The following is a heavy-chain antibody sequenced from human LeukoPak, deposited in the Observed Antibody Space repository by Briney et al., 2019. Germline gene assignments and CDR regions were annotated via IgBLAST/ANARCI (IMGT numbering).Heavy chain of an antibody. J-gene: IGHJ6*02. Sequence: GGSLRLSCAVSGFPFSIYAMSWVPHATGRGLVWVSDISGSCGRTYYADSVKGWFTISRDNSKNTLYLQMNSLRAEDTAVYYCAKGQDIVVVPAAKKYYYYYGMDVWGQGTTATVSS. D-gene: IGHD2-2*01. CDR1: GFPFSIYA. CDR2: ISGSCGRT. CDR3: AKGQDIVVVPAAKKYYYYYGMDV. V-gene: IGHV3-23*01.